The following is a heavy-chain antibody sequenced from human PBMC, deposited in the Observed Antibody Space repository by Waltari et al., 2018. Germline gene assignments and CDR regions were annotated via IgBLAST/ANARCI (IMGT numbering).Heavy chain of an antibody. CDR1: GGTFSSYT. CDR3: ASSIRGGGKVFYYYGMDV. CDR2: IIPILGIE. D-gene: IGHD3-10*01. J-gene: IGHJ6*02. V-gene: IGHV1-69*02. Sequence: QVQLVQSGAEVKKPGSSVKVSCKASGGTFSSYTISWVRQAPGQGLEWMGRIIPILGIENYEQKCQGRFTITADKSTSTAYMELSSLRSEDTAVYYCASSIRGGGKVFYYYGMDVWGQGTTVTVSS.